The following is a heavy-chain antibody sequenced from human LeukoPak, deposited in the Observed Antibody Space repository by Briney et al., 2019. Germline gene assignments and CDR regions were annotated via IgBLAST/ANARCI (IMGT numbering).Heavy chain of an antibody. Sequence: PGGSLRLSCAASGFTVSSNYMSWVRQAPGKGLEWVSVIYSGGSTYYADSVKGRFTISRDNSKNTLYLQMNSLRAEDTAVYYCARASYGAGSGSYSRPLGSLDYWGQGTLVTVSS. CDR2: IYSGGST. CDR3: ARASYGAGSGSYSRPLGSLDY. D-gene: IGHD3-10*01. V-gene: IGHV3-53*01. J-gene: IGHJ4*02. CDR1: GFTVSSNY.